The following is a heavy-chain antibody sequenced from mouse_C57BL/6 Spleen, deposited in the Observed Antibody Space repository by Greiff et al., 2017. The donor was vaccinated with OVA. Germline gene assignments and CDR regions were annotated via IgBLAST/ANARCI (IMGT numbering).Heavy chain of an antibody. CDR2: ISYDGSN. D-gene: IGHD2-4*01. CDR3: ARGDDYDSFAY. J-gene: IGHJ3*01. Sequence: ESGPGLVKPSQSLSLTCSVTGYSITSGYYWNWIRQFPGNKLEWMGYISYDGSNNYNPSLKNRISITRDTSKNQFFLKLNSVTTEDTATYYCARGDDYDSFAYWGQGTLVTVSA. CDR1: GYSITSGYY. V-gene: IGHV3-6*01.